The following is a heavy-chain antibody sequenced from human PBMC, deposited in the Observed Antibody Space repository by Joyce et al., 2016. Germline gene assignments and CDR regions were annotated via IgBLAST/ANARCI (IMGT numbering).Heavy chain of an antibody. V-gene: IGHV4-34*02. D-gene: IGHD6-19*01. CDR1: GGPFRGFL. J-gene: IGHJ4*02. CDR3: ARSQWLAPLMY. Sequence: QVQLQQWGAGLLKPSETLSLTCGVNGGPFRGFLWPGVRQPPGEGLQWIGVVNTSGATNYNPSLKSRVTISVDTSKNQFSLTLTSITAADTAMYYCARSQWLAPLMYWGQGSLVAVSS. CDR2: VNTSGAT.